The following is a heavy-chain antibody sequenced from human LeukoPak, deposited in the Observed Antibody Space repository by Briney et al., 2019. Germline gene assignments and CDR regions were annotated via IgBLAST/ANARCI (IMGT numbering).Heavy chain of an antibody. CDR3: ARRGYSGYSPLDS. Sequence: GESLKISFRSSGHDFTTWWIAWVRQLPGKGLEWMGIIHPSDSETQYSPSFQGQVTISADNSISTAYLQWSSLKASDTAMYYYARRGYSGYSPLDSWGQGTLVTVSS. J-gene: IGHJ4*02. V-gene: IGHV5-51*01. CDR2: IHPSDSET. CDR1: GHDFTTWW. D-gene: IGHD5-12*01.